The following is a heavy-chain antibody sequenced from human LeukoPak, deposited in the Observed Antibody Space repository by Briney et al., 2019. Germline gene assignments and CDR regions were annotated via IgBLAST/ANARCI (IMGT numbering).Heavy chain of an antibody. J-gene: IGHJ4*02. Sequence: QPGGSLRLSCAASGFTFSSYAMSWVRQAPGKGLEWVSSITSSGAATYYADSVKGRFTISRDNSDNTLYLQMNSLRAEDTAVYYCAKFLPTHIVVANYYFDYWGQGTLVTVSS. CDR3: AKFLPTHIVVANYYFDY. CDR2: ITSSGAAT. CDR1: GFTFSSYA. V-gene: IGHV3-23*01. D-gene: IGHD2-21*01.